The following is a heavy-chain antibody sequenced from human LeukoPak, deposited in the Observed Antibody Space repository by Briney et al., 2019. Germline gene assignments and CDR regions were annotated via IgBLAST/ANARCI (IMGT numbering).Heavy chain of an antibody. CDR1: GFIFTSYG. Sequence: GASVKVSCKASGFIFTSYGIRWVRQAPGQGLEWMGWISAYNGNTEYEQRFQGRVTVTTDTSTNTAYMDLRSLRSDDTAVYYCTRAGDALDFWGQGTMVTVSS. CDR3: TRAGDALDF. J-gene: IGHJ3*01. CDR2: ISAYNGNT. V-gene: IGHV1-18*01.